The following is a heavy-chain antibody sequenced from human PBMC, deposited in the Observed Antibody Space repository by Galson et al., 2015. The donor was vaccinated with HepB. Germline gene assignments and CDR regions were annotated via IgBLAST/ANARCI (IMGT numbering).Heavy chain of an antibody. D-gene: IGHD3-22*01. CDR1: GYTFTTHD. CDR3: ARTREAFDSSGGDAFDI. CDR2: MNPNSDYT. J-gene: IGHJ3*02. Sequence: SVKVSCKASGYTFTTHDINWVRQATGQGLEWRGWMNPNSDYTGYAQKFKCRVTMTRNSSIGTAYMELSSLRSEDTAVYFCARTREAFDSSGGDAFDIWGQGTKVTVSS. V-gene: IGHV1-8*02.